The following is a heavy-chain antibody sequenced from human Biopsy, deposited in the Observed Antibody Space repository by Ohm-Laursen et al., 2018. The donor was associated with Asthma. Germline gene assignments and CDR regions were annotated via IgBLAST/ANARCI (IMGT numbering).Heavy chain of an antibody. Sequence: GASVKVSCKTSGYTFNSAGITWVRQAPGQGLEWMGWISVYNGNTKVAQKLQDRVTMITDTSTSTAYMELRSLRSDDTAVYFCARAVDYSHYYGIDVWSQGTTVTAS. V-gene: IGHV1-18*01. CDR2: ISVYNGNT. D-gene: IGHD3-10*01. CDR1: GYTFNSAG. CDR3: ARAVDYSHYYGIDV. J-gene: IGHJ6*02.